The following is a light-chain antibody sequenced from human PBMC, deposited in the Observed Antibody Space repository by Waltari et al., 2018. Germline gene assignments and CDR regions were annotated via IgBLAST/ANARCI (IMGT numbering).Light chain of an antibody. CDR1: SSHVGAYHY. Sequence: QSALTQPASVSGSPGQSITISCPGTSSHVGAYHYVSWYQQHPGKAPKRIIFDVSNRPSGVSNRFSGSKSGNTASLTISGLQAEDEADYYCSSYISSSTLELFGGGTSLTVL. V-gene: IGLV2-14*03. CDR3: SSYISSSTLEL. CDR2: DVS. J-gene: IGLJ2*01.